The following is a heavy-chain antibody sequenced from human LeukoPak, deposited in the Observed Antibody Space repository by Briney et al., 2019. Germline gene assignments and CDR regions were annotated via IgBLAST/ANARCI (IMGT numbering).Heavy chain of an antibody. J-gene: IGHJ4*02. V-gene: IGHV3-48*04. Sequence: GGSLRLSCAASGFTFSSHSMNWVRQAPGKGLEWVSYISSSSSTIYYADSVKGRFTISRDNAQSSVYLQMNSLRAEDTAVYYCVRDRGTYRPIDYWGQGTLVTVSS. CDR1: GFTFSSHS. CDR2: ISSSSSTI. CDR3: VRDRGTYRPIDY. D-gene: IGHD1-26*01.